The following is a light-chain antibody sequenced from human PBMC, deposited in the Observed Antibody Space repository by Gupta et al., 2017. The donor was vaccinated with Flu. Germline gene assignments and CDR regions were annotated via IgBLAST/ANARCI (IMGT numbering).Light chain of an antibody. CDR3: QQGRSYPRT. J-gene: IGKJ1*01. CDR1: QDINSL. CDR2: AAS. V-gene: IGKV1D-12*01. Sequence: DIQMTQSPSAVSASVGDRVTITCRASQDINSLLAWYQQKPGKAPKLLIYAASSLQYGVPSRFSGRGSGTDFTLTISSLHPEDFATYYCQQGRSYPRTFGQGTKVEMK.